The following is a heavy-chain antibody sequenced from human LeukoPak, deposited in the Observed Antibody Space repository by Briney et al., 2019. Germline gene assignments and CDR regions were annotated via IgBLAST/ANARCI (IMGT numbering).Heavy chain of an antibody. CDR1: GFTFSSYA. V-gene: IGHV3-23*01. CDR3: EKYGSGSYYKRLS. D-gene: IGHD3-10*01. CDR2: ISASGGST. Sequence: GGSLRLSCAASGFTFSSYAMNWVRQAPGKGLEWVSTISASGGSTYYADSVKGRFTISRDNSKNTLYLQMNSLRAEDTAVYYCEKYGSGSYYKRLSWGQGTLVTVSS. J-gene: IGHJ5*02.